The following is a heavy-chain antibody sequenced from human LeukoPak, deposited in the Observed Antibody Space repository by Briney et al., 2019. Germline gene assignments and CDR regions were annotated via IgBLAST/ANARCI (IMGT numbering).Heavy chain of an antibody. CDR1: GYAFTSYG. V-gene: IGHV1-18*01. D-gene: IGHD1-26*01. CDR2: ISAYNGNT. CDR3: ARAEVGATPREYYMDV. Sequence: GASVKVSCKASGYAFTSYGISWVRQAPGQGLEWMGWISAYNGNTNYAQKLQGRVTMTTDTSTSTAYMELRSLRSDDTAVYYCARAEVGATPREYYMDVWGKGTTVTVSS. J-gene: IGHJ6*03.